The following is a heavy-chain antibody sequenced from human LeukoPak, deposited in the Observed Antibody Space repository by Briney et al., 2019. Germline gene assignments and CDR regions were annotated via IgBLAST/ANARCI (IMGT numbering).Heavy chain of an antibody. J-gene: IGHJ4*02. V-gene: IGHV3-30*03. D-gene: IGHD3-3*01. Sequence: GGSLRLSCAASGFKFSSYETHWVRQAPGKGLEWVAGISSDANNENYADSVKGRFSISRDNSHNSVYLQMNSLGPEETAVYYCARGFFFDNWGQGTPVTVSS. CDR1: GFKFSSYE. CDR3: ARGFFFDN. CDR2: ISSDANNE.